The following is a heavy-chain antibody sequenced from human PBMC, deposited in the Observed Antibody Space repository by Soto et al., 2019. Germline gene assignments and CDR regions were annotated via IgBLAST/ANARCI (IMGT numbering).Heavy chain of an antibody. J-gene: IGHJ4*02. D-gene: IGHD1-1*01. CDR1: GFTFSSYA. CDR2: ISGSGSTT. V-gene: IGHV3-23*01. CDR3: AKDRAWNVYFDY. Sequence: PVGSLRLSCAASGFTFSSYAMSWVRQAPGKGLEWVSLISGSGSTTCYADSVKGRLTISRDNSKNTLYLQMNSLRDEDTAVYYCAKDRAWNVYFDYWGKGNRVTVSS.